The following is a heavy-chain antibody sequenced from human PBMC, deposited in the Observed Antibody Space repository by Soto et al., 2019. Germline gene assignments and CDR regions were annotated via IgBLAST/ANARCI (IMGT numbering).Heavy chain of an antibody. D-gene: IGHD2-2*01. Sequence: ETLSLTWTVYGGSFSVYYWSWIRQPPGMGLEWIGEINHSGSTNYNPSLKSRVTISVDTSKNQFSLKLSSVTAADTAVYYCARGAEVVVPAVPYYYGMDVWGQGTTVTVSS. CDR3: ARGAEVVVPAVPYYYGMDV. CDR1: GGSFSVYY. CDR2: INHSGST. V-gene: IGHV4-34*01. J-gene: IGHJ6*02.